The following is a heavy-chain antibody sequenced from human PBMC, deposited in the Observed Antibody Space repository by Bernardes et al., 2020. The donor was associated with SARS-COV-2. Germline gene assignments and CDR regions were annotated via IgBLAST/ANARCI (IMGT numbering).Heavy chain of an antibody. D-gene: IGHD2-2*02. CDR3: ARMQGYCSSTNCYTHDAFDI. V-gene: IGHV3-11*03. Sequence: VGSLRLSCAASGFTFSDYYMSWIRQAPGKGLEWVSYISSSSSYTNYADSVKGRFTISRDNAKNSLYLQMNSLRAEDTAVYYCARMQGYCSSTNCYTHDAFDIWGQGTMVTVSS. CDR1: GFTFSDYY. J-gene: IGHJ3*02. CDR2: ISSSSSYT.